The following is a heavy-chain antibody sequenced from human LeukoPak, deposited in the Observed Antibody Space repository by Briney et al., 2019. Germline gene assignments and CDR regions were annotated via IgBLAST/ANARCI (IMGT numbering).Heavy chain of an antibody. CDR1: GFIVSSNY. Sequence: GGSLRLSCAASGFIVSSNYMSWVRQAPGKGLEWVSVIYSGGRTYYAASVKGRFTISRDNSKNTLFLQMNSLSAEDTAVYYCARHSSGWYYNWFDRWGQGTLVSVSS. J-gene: IGHJ5*02. D-gene: IGHD6-19*01. CDR3: ARHSSGWYYNWFDR. CDR2: IYSGGRT. V-gene: IGHV3-66*04.